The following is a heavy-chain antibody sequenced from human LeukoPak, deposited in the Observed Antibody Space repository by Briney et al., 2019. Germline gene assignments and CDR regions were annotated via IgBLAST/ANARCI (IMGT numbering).Heavy chain of an antibody. CDR3: ARDRGDFWSGYYPSYYYYYMDV. V-gene: IGHV1-69*04. Sequence: GASVKVSCKASGGTFSSYAISWVRQAPGQGLEWMGRIIPILGIANYAQKFQGRVTITADKSTSTAYMELSSLRSEDTAVYYCARDRGDFWSGYYPSYYYYYMDVWGKGTTVTVSS. CDR1: GGTFSSYA. J-gene: IGHJ6*03. CDR2: IIPILGIA. D-gene: IGHD3-3*01.